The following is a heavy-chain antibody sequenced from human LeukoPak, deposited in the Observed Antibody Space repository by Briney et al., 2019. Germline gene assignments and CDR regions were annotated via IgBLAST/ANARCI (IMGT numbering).Heavy chain of an antibody. CDR3: ASGGQGPSSWPNAFDI. J-gene: IGHJ3*02. Sequence: GGSLRLSCAASGFTFSSYSMNWVRQAPGKGLEWVSSISSSSSYIYYADSVKGRFTISRDNAKNSLYLQMNSLRAEDTAVYYCASGGQGPSSWPNAFDIWGQGTMVTVSS. V-gene: IGHV3-21*01. D-gene: IGHD6-13*01. CDR2: ISSSSSYI. CDR1: GFTFSSYS.